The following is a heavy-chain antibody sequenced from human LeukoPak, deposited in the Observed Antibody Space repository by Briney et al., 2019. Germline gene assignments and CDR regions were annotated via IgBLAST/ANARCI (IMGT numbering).Heavy chain of an antibody. CDR2: IRYDGSNK. CDR3: ARDSWIAARPYYYYYMDV. CDR1: GFTFSSYG. Sequence: PGGSLRLSCAASGFTFSSYGMHWVRQAPGKGLEWVAFIRYDGSNKYYADSVKGRFTISRDNSKNTLYLQMNSLRAEDTAVYYCARDSWIAARPYYYYYMDVWGKGTTVTVSS. V-gene: IGHV3-30*02. J-gene: IGHJ6*03. D-gene: IGHD6-6*01.